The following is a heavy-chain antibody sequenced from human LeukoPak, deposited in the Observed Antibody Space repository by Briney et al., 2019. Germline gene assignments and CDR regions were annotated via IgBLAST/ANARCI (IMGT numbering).Heavy chain of an antibody. CDR3: ARLAGYNWNSAIFDY. CDR2: INHSGST. CDR1: GGSFSGYY. D-gene: IGHD1-7*01. V-gene: IGHV4-34*01. Sequence: PSETLSLTCAVYGGSFSGYYWSWIRQPPGKGLEWIGEINHSGSTNYNPSLKSRVTISVDTSKNQFSLKLSSVTAADTAVYYCARLAGYNWNSAIFDYWGQGTLVTVSS. J-gene: IGHJ4*02.